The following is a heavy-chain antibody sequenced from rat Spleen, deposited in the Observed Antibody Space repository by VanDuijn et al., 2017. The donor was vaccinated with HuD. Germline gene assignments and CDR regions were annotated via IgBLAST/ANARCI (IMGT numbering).Heavy chain of an antibody. J-gene: IGHJ3*01. CDR2: ITNTGGST. Sequence: EVQLVESGGGLVQPGRSLKLSCAASGFTFSNYYMAWVRQAPGKGLEWVASITNTGGSTYYPDSVKGRFTISRDNAKSTLYLQMNSLRSEDTATYYCSTTIAARDWFAYWGQGTLVTVSS. CDR1: GFTFSNYY. V-gene: IGHV5-31*01. CDR3: STTIAARDWFAY. D-gene: IGHD1-2*01.